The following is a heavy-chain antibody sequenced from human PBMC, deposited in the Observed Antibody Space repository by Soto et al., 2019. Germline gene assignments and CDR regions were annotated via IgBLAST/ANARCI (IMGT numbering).Heavy chain of an antibody. CDR3: ARGRYCSGGSCYCDY. CDR1: GFTFSNYW. CDR2: IKQDGSER. J-gene: IGHJ4*02. D-gene: IGHD2-15*01. V-gene: IGHV3-7*02. Sequence: LRLSCEASGFTFSNYWMSWVRQAPGKGLEWVASIKQDGSERYYVDSVKGRFTISRDNAKNSLYLQMNSLRAEDTAVYYCARGRYCSGGSCYCDYWGQGTLVTVS.